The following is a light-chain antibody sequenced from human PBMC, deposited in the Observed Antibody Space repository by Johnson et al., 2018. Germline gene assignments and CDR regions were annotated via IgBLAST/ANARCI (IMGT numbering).Light chain of an antibody. Sequence: SVLTQPPSVSAAPGQQVTISCSGSSSNIGNNYVSWYQQLPGTAPKLLIYENNKRPSGIPDRFSGSKSGTSATLGITGLQTGVEADYYCGTWDSSLSAGNVFGTGTKVTVL. CDR2: ENN. V-gene: IGLV1-51*02. CDR1: SSNIGNNY. CDR3: GTWDSSLSAGNV. J-gene: IGLJ1*01.